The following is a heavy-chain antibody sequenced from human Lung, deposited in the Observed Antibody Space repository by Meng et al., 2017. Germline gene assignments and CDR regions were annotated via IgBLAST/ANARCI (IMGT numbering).Heavy chain of an antibody. J-gene: IGHJ4*02. CDR1: GFTFSSYA. CDR3: VRRIEYSSSSGY. CDR2: ISGSGGST. D-gene: IGHD6-6*01. V-gene: IGHV3-23*01. Sequence: EVQLLESGGVWVQPGGSPRLSCVASGFTFSSYAMTWVRQVPGKGLEWVSSISGSGGSTYYADSVRGRFTISRDNSKNTVYLQMNSLRAEDTAIYYCVRRIEYSSSSGYWGQGTLVTVSS.